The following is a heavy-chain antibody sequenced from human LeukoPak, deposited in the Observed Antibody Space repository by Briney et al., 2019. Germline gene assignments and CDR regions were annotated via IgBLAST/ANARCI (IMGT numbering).Heavy chain of an antibody. V-gene: IGHV3-7*03. J-gene: IGHJ4*02. CDR1: GFTFGKYW. CDR2: IKLDGSGK. D-gene: IGHD4-17*01. Sequence: GGSLRLSCVASGFTFGKYWMSWVRQAPGKGLEWVANIKLDGSGKNYVDSVKGRFTISRDNAKNSLYLQMNSLRAEDTALYYCAKPNYGDLHFDYWGQGTLVTVSS. CDR3: AKPNYGDLHFDY.